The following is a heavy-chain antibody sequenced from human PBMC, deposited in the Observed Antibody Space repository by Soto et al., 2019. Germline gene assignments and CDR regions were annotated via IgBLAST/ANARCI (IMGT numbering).Heavy chain of an antibody. V-gene: IGHV1-69*02. CDR2: IIPILGIA. CDR1: GGTFSSYT. Sequence: GASVKVSCKASGGTFSSYTISWVRQAPGQGLEWMGRIIPILGIANYAQKFQGRVTITADKSTSTAYMELSSLRSEDTAVYYCARVWCSSTSCYKNYYYGMDVWGQGTTVTVSS. CDR3: ARVWCSSTSCYKNYYYGMDV. J-gene: IGHJ6*02. D-gene: IGHD2-2*02.